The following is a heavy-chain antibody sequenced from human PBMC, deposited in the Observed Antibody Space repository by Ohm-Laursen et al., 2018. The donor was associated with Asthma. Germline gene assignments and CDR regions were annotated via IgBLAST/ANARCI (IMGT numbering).Heavy chain of an antibody. Sequence: SLRLSCAASGFIFSSHWMTWVRQVPGKGLEWVASINPSSSFIYYADSVKGRFTTSRDNAKNLVYLQMDSLRVDDTALYYCARIGTEWEVAGREYSLIHWGQGTLVTVSS. J-gene: IGHJ1*01. V-gene: IGHV3-21*01. CDR1: GFIFSSHW. D-gene: IGHD1-26*01. CDR3: ARIGTEWEVAGREYSLIH. CDR2: INPSSSFI.